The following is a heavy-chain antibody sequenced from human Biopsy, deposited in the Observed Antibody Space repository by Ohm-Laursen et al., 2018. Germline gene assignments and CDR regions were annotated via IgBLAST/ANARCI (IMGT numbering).Heavy chain of an antibody. CDR2: ISYTGYT. D-gene: IGHD4-23*01. CDR3: ARGSNDFGGLYFPR. J-gene: IGHJ4*02. V-gene: IGHV4-59*11. Sequence: GTLSLTCTVSGGSFTGHYWSWIRQPPGEGLEWIGHISYTGYTGYNASLKSRVTISVDTSRNHFSLRLSSLTAADTAVYYCARGSNDFGGLYFPRWGQGTLLTVSS. CDR1: GGSFTGHY.